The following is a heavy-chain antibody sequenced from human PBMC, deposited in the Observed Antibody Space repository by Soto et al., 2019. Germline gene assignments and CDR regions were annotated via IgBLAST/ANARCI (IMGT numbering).Heavy chain of an antibody. CDR3: ATGFLGLCTGGNCPLDY. J-gene: IGHJ4*02. CDR1: GFTFSRQA. CDR2: IWYHGIDK. Sequence: QVQLVESGGGGVQPARSLTLSCAASGFTFSRQAMHWVRQAAGRGLEWVAVIWYHGIDKYYADSVKGRFTISRDNSKNTVYLQMNSLRGEDTAVYYCATGFLGLCTGGNCPLDYWGQGTLVTVSS. D-gene: IGHD2-15*01. V-gene: IGHV3-33*01.